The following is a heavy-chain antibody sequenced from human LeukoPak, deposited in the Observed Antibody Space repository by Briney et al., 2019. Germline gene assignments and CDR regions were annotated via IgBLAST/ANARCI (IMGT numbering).Heavy chain of an antibody. CDR1: GGSISSGGYY. CDR2: IYYSGST. V-gene: IGHV4-31*03. D-gene: IGHD2-2*02. J-gene: IGHJ5*02. CDR3: ARGLEDIVVVPAAIEWFDP. Sequence: SQTLSLTCTVSGGSISSGGYYWSWIRQHPGKGLEWIGYIYYSGSTYYNPSLKSRVTISVDTSKNQFSLKLSSVTAADTAVYYCARGLEDIVVVPAAIEWFDPWGQGTLVTVSS.